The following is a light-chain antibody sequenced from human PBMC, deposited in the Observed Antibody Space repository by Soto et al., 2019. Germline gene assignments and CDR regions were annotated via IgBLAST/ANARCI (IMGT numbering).Light chain of an antibody. CDR3: QQYTTWPRK. J-gene: IGKJ1*01. CDR2: DAS. Sequence: EKVMTQSPVTLSVSPGGRATLSCRASQSVGSALAWYQQKPGQPPRLLIYDASTRATGIPARFSGSGSGTEFTLTISSLQSEDFAVYYCQQYTTWPRKVGQGTKV. CDR1: QSVGSA. V-gene: IGKV3-15*01.